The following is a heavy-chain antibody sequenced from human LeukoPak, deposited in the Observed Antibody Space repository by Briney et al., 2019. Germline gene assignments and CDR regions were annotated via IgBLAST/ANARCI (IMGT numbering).Heavy chain of an antibody. Sequence: HPGGSLRLSCAASGFTFSSYAMSWVRQAPGKGLEWVSIISSSSGSTYYADSVKGRFTISRDNSKSTLYLQMNSLRAEDTAVYYCAKDAAGGGGSWYNNWGQGTLVTVSS. J-gene: IGHJ4*02. CDR3: AKDAAGGGGSWYNN. V-gene: IGHV3-23*01. D-gene: IGHD1-14*01. CDR2: ISSSSGST. CDR1: GFTFSSYA.